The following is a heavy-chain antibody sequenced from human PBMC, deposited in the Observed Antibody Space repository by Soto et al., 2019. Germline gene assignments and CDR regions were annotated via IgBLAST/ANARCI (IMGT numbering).Heavy chain of an antibody. Sequence: GVSLRLSCAASGFTFSGSAMHWVRQASGKRLEWVGRIRSKANSYATAYAASVKGRFTISRDDSKNTAYLQMNSLKTEDTAVYYCTSGRNDYYDSSGGLDYWGQGTLVTVSS. V-gene: IGHV3-73*01. CDR1: GFTFSGSA. CDR3: TSGRNDYYDSSGGLDY. D-gene: IGHD3-22*01. J-gene: IGHJ4*02. CDR2: IRSKANSYAT.